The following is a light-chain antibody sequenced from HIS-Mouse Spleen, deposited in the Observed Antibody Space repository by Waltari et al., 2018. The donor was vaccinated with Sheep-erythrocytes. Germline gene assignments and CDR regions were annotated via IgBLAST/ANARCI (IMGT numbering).Light chain of an antibody. CDR3: QQYNSYSPLT. Sequence: DIQMTQSTSTLSAAAGDRVTITCRASQSISSVLAWYQQKPGKAPKLLIYKATSLESGVTSRFSGSGSGTEFTLTISSLQPDDFATYYCQQYNSYSPLTFGGGTKVEIK. CDR2: KAT. CDR1: QSISSV. V-gene: IGKV1-5*03. J-gene: IGKJ4*01.